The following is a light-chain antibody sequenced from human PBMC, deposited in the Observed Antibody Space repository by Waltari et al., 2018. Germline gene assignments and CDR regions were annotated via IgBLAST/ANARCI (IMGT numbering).Light chain of an antibody. CDR3: AGWDDSLEGTL. CDR1: SSNIGSNT. J-gene: IGLJ3*02. V-gene: IGLV1-44*01. Sequence: QSVLTQPPSVSGTPGLRVTISCSGSSSNIGSNTVNWYQQLPGTAPKLLIYGNNQRPSGVPDRFSGSKSGTSASLAIGGLQAEDEADYYCAGWDDSLEGTLFGIGTRLSVL. CDR2: GNN.